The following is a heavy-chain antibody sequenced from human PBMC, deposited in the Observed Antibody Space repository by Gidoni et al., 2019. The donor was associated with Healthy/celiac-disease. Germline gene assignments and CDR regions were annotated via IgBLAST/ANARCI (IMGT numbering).Heavy chain of an antibody. CDR2: IRSKAYGGTT. Sequence: EVQLVESGGGLVQPGRSLRLSCTASGFTFGDYAMSWVRPAPGKGLEWVGFIRSKAYGGTTEYAASVKGRFTISRDDSKSIAYLQMNSLKTEDTAVYYCTRVQVTMIVVVIDAFDIWGQGTMVTVSS. CDR1: GFTFGDYA. CDR3: TRVQVTMIVVVIDAFDI. V-gene: IGHV3-49*04. J-gene: IGHJ3*02. D-gene: IGHD3-22*01.